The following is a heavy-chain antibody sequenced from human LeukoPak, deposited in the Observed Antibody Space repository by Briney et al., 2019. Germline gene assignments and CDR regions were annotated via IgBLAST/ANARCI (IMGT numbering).Heavy chain of an antibody. CDR3: TRPGTYGSGSYYNLRTYYFDY. J-gene: IGHJ4*02. CDR2: IRSKANSYAT. V-gene: IGHV3-73*01. CDR1: GFTFSGSA. D-gene: IGHD3-10*01. Sequence: GGSLRLSCAASGFTFSGSAMHWVRQASGKGLEWVGRIRSKANSYATAYAASVKGRFTISRDDSKNTAYLQMNSLKTEDTAVYYCTRPGTYGSGSYYNLRTYYFDYWGQGTLVTVSS.